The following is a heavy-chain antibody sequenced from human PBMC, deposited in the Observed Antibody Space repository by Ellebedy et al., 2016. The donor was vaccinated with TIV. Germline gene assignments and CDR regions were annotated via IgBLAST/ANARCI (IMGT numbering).Heavy chain of an antibody. D-gene: IGHD2-15*01. V-gene: IGHV1-46*01. CDR1: GYTFTSYY. Sequence: AASVKVSCKASGYTFTSYYMHWVRQAPGQGLEWMGIINPVGGSTSYAQKFQGRVTMTRDTSTSTVYMELSSLRSEDTAVYYCGRYTTGSGYGYWGQGTLVTVSS. CDR3: GRYTTGSGYGY. J-gene: IGHJ4*02. CDR2: INPVGGST.